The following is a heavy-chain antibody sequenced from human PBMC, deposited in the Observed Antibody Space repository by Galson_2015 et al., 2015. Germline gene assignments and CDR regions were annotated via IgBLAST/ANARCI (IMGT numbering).Heavy chain of an antibody. J-gene: IGHJ4*02. Sequence: SLRLSCAASGFSFSDYSMSWVRQAPGKGLEWISFIDTTGSTMYYADSVKGRFTISRDNAKNSLYLQMNSLRDGDTAVYYCAREPYCSGGGCYGFDYWGQGTLVTVSS. CDR2: IDTTGSTM. CDR3: AREPYCSGGGCYGFDY. D-gene: IGHD2-15*01. V-gene: IGHV3-48*02. CDR1: GFSFSDYS.